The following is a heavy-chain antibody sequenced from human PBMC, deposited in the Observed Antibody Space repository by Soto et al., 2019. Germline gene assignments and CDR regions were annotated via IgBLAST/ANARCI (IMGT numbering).Heavy chain of an antibody. Sequence: GASVKVSCKASGYTFTSYYMHWVRQAPGQGLEWMGIINPSGGSTSYAQKFQGRVTMTRDTSTSTVYMELSSLRSEDTTMYYCARSNPTPHIVVEGMDVWGQGTTVTVSS. CDR3: ARSNPTPHIVVEGMDV. J-gene: IGHJ6*02. CDR2: INPSGGST. CDR1: GYTFTSYY. V-gene: IGHV1-46*01. D-gene: IGHD2-21*01.